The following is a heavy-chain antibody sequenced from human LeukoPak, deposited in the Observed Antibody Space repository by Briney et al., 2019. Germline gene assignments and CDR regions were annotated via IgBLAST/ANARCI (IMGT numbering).Heavy chain of an antibody. D-gene: IGHD6-19*01. CDR1: GSTFTSYW. CDR3: ASSLRRSSGWSTSDY. Sequence: GDSLKISCKGSGSTFTSYWIGWVRQMPRKGLEWLGIIYPGDSTTRYSPSFQGQVTISADKSISTAYLQWSSLKASDTAMYYCASSLRRSSGWSTSDYWGQGTLVTVSS. CDR2: IYPGDSTT. V-gene: IGHV5-51*01. J-gene: IGHJ4*02.